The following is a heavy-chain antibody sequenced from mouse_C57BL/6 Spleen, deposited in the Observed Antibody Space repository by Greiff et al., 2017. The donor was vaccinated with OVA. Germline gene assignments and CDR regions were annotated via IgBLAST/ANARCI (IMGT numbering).Heavy chain of an antibody. Sequence: VQLQQSGAELVRPGASVTLSCKASGYTFTDYEMHWVKQTPVHGLEWIGAIEPETGGTAYNQKFKGKAILTADKSSSTAYMELRSLTSEDSAVYYCTNYYGTPFAYWGQGTLVTVSA. V-gene: IGHV1-15*01. D-gene: IGHD1-1*01. CDR2: IEPETGGT. CDR1: GYTFTDYE. CDR3: TNYYGTPFAY. J-gene: IGHJ3*01.